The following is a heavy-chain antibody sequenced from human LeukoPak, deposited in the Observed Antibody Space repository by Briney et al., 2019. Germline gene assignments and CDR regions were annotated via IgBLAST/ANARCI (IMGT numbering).Heavy chain of an antibody. Sequence: KSSETLSLTCAVYGGSFSGYYWSWIRQPPGKGLEWIGNIYNSGSTNYNPSLKSRVTMSVDPSKNQFSLRLSSVTAADTAVYFCARAPFSFYGSATWYYLDSGGQGTLVTVSS. J-gene: IGHJ4*02. V-gene: IGHV4-59*01. CDR2: IYNSGST. CDR1: GGSFSGYY. CDR3: ARAPFSFYGSATWYYLDS. D-gene: IGHD2-15*01.